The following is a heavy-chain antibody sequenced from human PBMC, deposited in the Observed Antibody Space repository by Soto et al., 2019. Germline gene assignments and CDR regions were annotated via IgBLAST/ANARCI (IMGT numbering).Heavy chain of an antibody. CDR2: ISSSGSTI. Sequence: GGSLRLSCAASGFTFSDYYMSWIRQAPGKGLEWVSYISSSGSTIYYADSVKGRFTISRDNAKNSLYLQMNSLGAEDTAVYYCARESPRSSSWSVGPRGWFDPWGQGTLVTVSS. V-gene: IGHV3-11*01. CDR3: ARESPRSSSWSVGPRGWFDP. D-gene: IGHD6-13*01. CDR1: GFTFSDYY. J-gene: IGHJ5*02.